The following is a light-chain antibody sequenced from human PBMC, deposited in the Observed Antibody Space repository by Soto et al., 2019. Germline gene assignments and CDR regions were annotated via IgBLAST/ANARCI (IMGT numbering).Light chain of an antibody. CDR3: QHYGSSPGT. Sequence: EIVLTQSPGTLSLSPGERVTLSCRASQSVSISYLAWYQQKPGQAPRLLIYGASSRATGIPDRFSGSGSGTDFTLTISRLEPEDFAVYYCQHYGSSPGTFGQGTKLEIK. CDR1: QSVSISY. V-gene: IGKV3-20*01. CDR2: GAS. J-gene: IGKJ2*01.